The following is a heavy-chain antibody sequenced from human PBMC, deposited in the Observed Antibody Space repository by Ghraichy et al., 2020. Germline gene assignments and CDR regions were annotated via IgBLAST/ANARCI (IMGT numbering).Heavy chain of an antibody. V-gene: IGHV4-59*01. J-gene: IGHJ3*02. CDR2: IYYSGST. CDR1: GGSISSYY. CDR3: ARSSGYYDLDAFDI. D-gene: IGHD3-22*01. Sequence: SETLSLTCTVSGGSISSYYWSWIRQPPGKGLEWIGYIYYSGSTNYNPSLKSRVTISVDTSKNQFSLKLSSVTAADTAVYYCARSSGYYDLDAFDIWGQGTMVTVSS.